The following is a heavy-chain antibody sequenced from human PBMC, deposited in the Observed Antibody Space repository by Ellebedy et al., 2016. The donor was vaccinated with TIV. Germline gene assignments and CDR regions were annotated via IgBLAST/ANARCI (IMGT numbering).Heavy chain of an antibody. J-gene: IGHJ6*02. CDR3: AKDSRPANYYYGMDV. V-gene: IGHV3-30*18. Sequence: GGSLRLSCAASGFTFSSYGMHWVRQAPGKGLEWVAVILYDGSNKYYADSVKGRFTISRDNSKNTLYLQMNSLRAEDTAVYYCAKDSRPANYYYGMDVWGQGTTVTVSS. CDR2: ILYDGSNK. CDR1: GFTFSSYG.